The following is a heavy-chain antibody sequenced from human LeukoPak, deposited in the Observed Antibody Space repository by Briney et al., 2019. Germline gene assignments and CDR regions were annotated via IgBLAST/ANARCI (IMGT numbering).Heavy chain of an antibody. CDR3: ARSQYSSSYFDI. Sequence: SQTLSLTCTVSGGSISSGSYYWSWIRQPAGEGLEWIGRFYTGGSTDFNPSLKSRVTISLDTSKHQLSLKLSSVTAADTAIYYCARSQYSSSYFDIWGQGTMVTVSS. J-gene: IGHJ3*02. CDR1: GGSISSGSYY. CDR2: FYTGGST. D-gene: IGHD6-13*01. V-gene: IGHV4-61*02.